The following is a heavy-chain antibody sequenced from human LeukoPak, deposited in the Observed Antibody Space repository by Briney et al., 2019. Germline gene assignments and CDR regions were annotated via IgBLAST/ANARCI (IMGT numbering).Heavy chain of an antibody. D-gene: IGHD2-15*01. CDR1: GGSFSGYY. V-gene: IGHV4-34*01. CDR3: AGGYCSGGSCYPFDY. CDR2: INHSGST. Sequence: SETLSLTCAVYGGSFSGYYWSWIRQPPGKGLGWIGEINHSGSTNHNPSLKRRVTISVDTSKNQFSLKLSSVTAADTAVYYCAGGYCSGGSCYPFDYWGQGTLVTVSS. J-gene: IGHJ4*02.